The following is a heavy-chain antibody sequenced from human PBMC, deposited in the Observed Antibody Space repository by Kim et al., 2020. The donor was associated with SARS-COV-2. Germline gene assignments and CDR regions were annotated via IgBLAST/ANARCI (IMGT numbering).Heavy chain of an antibody. CDR3: ARGVYESSGYYLDY. Sequence: CYPSLESRLTMSIDPSKNQFSLKLRSVTAADTAVYYCARGVYESSGYYLDYWGQGILVTVSS. D-gene: IGHD3-22*01. V-gene: IGHV4-4*07. J-gene: IGHJ4*02.